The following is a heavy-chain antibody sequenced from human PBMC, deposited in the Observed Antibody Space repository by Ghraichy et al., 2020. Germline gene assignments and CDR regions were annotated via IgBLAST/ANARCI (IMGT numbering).Heavy chain of an antibody. Sequence: GESLNISCAASGFTFSSYGMHWVRQAPGKGLEWVAVISYDGSNKYYADSVKGRFTISRDNSKNTLYLQMNSLRAEDTAVYYCAKDGGQYSGSYFFAEDEGAFDIWGQGTMVTVSS. CDR2: ISYDGSNK. J-gene: IGHJ3*02. D-gene: IGHD1-26*01. V-gene: IGHV3-30*18. CDR3: AKDGGQYSGSYFFAEDEGAFDI. CDR1: GFTFSSYG.